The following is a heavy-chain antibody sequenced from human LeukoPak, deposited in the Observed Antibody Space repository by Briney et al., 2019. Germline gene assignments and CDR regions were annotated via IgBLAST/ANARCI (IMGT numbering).Heavy chain of an antibody. D-gene: IGHD2-2*01. CDR1: GFTFSSYG. Sequence: PGGSLRLSCAASGFTFSSYGMHWVRQAPGKGLEWVAFIRYDGSNKYYADSVKGRFTISRDNSKNTLYLQMNSLRAEDTAVYYCAKLDVPAAISYSDYYYYYMDVWGKGTTVTISS. CDR2: IRYDGSNK. CDR3: AKLDVPAAISYSDYYYYYMDV. V-gene: IGHV3-30*02. J-gene: IGHJ6*03.